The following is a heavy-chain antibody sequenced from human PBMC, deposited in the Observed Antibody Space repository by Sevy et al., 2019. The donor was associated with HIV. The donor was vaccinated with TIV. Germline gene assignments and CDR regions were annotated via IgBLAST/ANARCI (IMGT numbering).Heavy chain of an antibody. CDR3: AKESVVTIFGVAPPGV. Sequence: GGSLRLSCAASGFTFSSYSMSWVRQAPGKGLEWVSAISGSGGGTYYAYSVKGRFTISRDNSKNTLYLQMNSLRAEDTAVYYCAKESVVTIFGVAPPGVWGQGTTVTVSS. J-gene: IGHJ6*02. D-gene: IGHD3-3*01. CDR1: GFTFSSYS. V-gene: IGHV3-23*01. CDR2: ISGSGGGT.